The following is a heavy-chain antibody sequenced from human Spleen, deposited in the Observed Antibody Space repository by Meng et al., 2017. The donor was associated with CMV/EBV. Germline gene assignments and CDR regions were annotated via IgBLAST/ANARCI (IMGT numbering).Heavy chain of an antibody. J-gene: IGHJ4*02. Sequence: SVKVSCKASGGTFSSFAISWVRQAPGQGLEWMGGFIPLFGTANYAQKFQGRVTITTDESTSTAYMELSSLRSEDTAVYYCASKDGYNEDFDYWGQGTLVTVSS. CDR2: FIPLFGTA. CDR1: GGTFSSFA. V-gene: IGHV1-69*05. D-gene: IGHD5-24*01. CDR3: ASKDGYNEDFDY.